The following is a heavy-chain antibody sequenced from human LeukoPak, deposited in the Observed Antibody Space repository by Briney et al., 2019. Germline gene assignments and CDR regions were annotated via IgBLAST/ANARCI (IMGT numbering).Heavy chain of an antibody. D-gene: IGHD2-8*02. V-gene: IGHV4-59*01. J-gene: IGHJ6*02. CDR1: GGSISSFF. Sequence: SETLSLTCTVSGGSISSFFWSWIRQPPGKGLEWIGYIIHSGSTNYNPSLKSRVTISVDTSKNQFSLNLSSVTAADTAMYYCARLRITGGHYYQHGLDVWGQGTTVTVSS. CDR3: ARLRITGGHYYQHGLDV. CDR2: IIHSGST.